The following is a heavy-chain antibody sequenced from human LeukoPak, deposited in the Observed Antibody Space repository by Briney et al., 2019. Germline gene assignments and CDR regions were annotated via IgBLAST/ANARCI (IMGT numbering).Heavy chain of an antibody. Sequence: GGSLRLSCAASGFTFSSYGMHWVRQAPGKGLEWVAFIRYDGSNKYYADSVKGRFTISRDNSKNTLYLQMNSLGAEDTAVYYCAKDGDFWSGYYFRRFYFDYWGQGTLVTVSS. CDR1: GFTFSSYG. V-gene: IGHV3-30*02. D-gene: IGHD3-3*01. J-gene: IGHJ4*02. CDR3: AKDGDFWSGYYFRRFYFDY. CDR2: IRYDGSNK.